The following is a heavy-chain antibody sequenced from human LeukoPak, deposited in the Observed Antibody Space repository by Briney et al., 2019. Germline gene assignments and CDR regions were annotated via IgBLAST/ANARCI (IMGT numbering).Heavy chain of an antibody. CDR2: IWYDGSNK. V-gene: IGHV3-33*01. CDR3: ARDPTPQYYYDSSGYSNWLDP. J-gene: IGHJ5*02. CDR1: GFTFSSYG. Sequence: QPGRSLRLSCAASGFTFSSYGMHWVRQAPGKGLGWVAVIWYDGSNKYYADSVKGRFTISRDNSKNTLYLQMNSLRAEDTAVYYCARDPTPQYYYDSSGYSNWLDPWGQGTLVTVSS. D-gene: IGHD3-22*01.